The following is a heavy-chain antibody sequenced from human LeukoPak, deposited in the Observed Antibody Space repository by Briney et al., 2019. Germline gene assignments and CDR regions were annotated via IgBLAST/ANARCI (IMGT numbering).Heavy chain of an antibody. CDR2: IYPGDSDT. V-gene: IGHV5-51*01. CDR1: GYSFTNHW. CDR3: ARRALGDF. D-gene: IGHD3-16*01. Sequence: GASLKISCKCSGYSFTNHWIAWVRQMPGKGLEWMGSIYPGDSDTRYSPSFQGQVTISTDKSISTAYLQWSSLTASDTAMYYCARRALGDFWGQGTLVTVSS. J-gene: IGHJ4*02.